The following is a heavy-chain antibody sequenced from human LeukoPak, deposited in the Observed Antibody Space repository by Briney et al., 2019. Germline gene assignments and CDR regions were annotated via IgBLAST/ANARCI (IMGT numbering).Heavy chain of an antibody. V-gene: IGHV3-23*01. CDR2: ISGSGGST. CDR3: AGGTAMVKMTDF. J-gene: IGHJ4*02. Sequence: AGGSLRLSCAASGFTFSSYAMSWVRQAPGKGLEWVSAISGSGGSTYYADSVKGRFTISRDNSKNTLYLQMNSLRAEDTAAYYCAGGTAMVKMTDFWGQGTLVTVSS. D-gene: IGHD5-18*01. CDR1: GFTFSSYA.